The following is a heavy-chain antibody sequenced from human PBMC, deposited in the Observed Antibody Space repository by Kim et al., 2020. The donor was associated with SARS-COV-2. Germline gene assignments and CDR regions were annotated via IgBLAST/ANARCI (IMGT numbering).Heavy chain of an antibody. D-gene: IGHD5-18*01. CDR3: AKDNAPGYGPIETEYFQH. CDR1: GFTFDDYA. J-gene: IGHJ1*01. Sequence: GGSLRLSCAASGFTFDDYAMHWVRQAPGKGLEWVSGISWNSGSIGYADSVKGRFTISRDNAKNSLYLQMNSLRAEDTALYYCAKDNAPGYGPIETEYFQHWGQGTLVTVSS. CDR2: ISWNSGSI. V-gene: IGHV3-9*01.